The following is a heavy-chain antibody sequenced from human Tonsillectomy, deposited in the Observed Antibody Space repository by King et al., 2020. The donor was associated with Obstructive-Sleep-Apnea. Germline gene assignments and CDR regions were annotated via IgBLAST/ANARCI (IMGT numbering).Heavy chain of an antibody. J-gene: IGHJ4*02. V-gene: IGHV1-2*02. CDR1: GYTFTGYY. Sequence: AQLVQSGAEVKKPGASVKVSCKASGYTFTGYYMHWVRQAPGQGLEWIGWINPNSGGTNYAQKFQGRVIMTRDTSISTAYMELSRLRSDDTAVYFCASSWDVGIAEPVGYWGQGTLVTVSS. D-gene: IGHD6-13*01. CDR2: INPNSGGT. CDR3: ASSWDVGIAEPVGY.